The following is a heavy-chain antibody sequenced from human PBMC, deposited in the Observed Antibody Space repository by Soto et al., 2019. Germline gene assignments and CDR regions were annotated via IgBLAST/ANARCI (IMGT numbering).Heavy chain of an antibody. Sequence: EVQLVESGGDLIQPGGSLRLTCKASGFSFTTYNMNWVRQAPGKELEWISYISSSGDSKYYADSVKGRFTIFRDNAKSSLYLQIDSRRDEDTAVYYCARDDDDSTGAGDWGQGTLVTVSS. CDR1: GFSFTTYN. CDR3: ARDDDDSTGAGD. J-gene: IGHJ4*02. D-gene: IGHD6-19*01. V-gene: IGHV3-48*02. CDR2: ISSSGDSK.